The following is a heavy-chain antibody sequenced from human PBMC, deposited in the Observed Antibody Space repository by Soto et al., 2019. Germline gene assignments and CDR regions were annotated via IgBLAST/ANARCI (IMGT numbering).Heavy chain of an antibody. CDR1: GDSFTTYY. Sequence: PVVLLKDSCKGAGDSFTTYYIGCVRQMPGEGLEWMGIIYPGDSDTRYSPSFQGQVTISVDTSISTAYLQWSSLRASDTAIYYCARRVLNYWDFDLWGRGTLVPVSS. CDR2: IYPGDSDT. CDR3: ARRVLNYWDFDL. V-gene: IGHV5-51*01. J-gene: IGHJ2*01. D-gene: IGHD3-3*01.